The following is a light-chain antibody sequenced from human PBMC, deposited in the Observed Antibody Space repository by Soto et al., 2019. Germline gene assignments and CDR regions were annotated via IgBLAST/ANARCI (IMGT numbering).Light chain of an antibody. V-gene: IGKV1-17*01. Sequence: DIQMTHSPSSLSASVGDRVTITCRASQGISNLLGWFQHKPGKAPKRLIYAASSLQGGVPSRFSGSGSGTEFTLTITGLQPEDFADYYCLQHNTYPYTFGQGTKLEIK. CDR1: QGISNL. J-gene: IGKJ2*01. CDR2: AAS. CDR3: LQHNTYPYT.